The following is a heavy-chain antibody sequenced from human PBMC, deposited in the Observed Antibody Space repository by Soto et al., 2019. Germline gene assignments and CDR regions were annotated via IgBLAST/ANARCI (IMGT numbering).Heavy chain of an antibody. CDR3: ARLRYSRGYCSSTSCYVYYYGMDV. D-gene: IGHD2-2*01. J-gene: IGHJ6*02. V-gene: IGHV4-39*01. CDR1: GGSISSSSYY. Sequence: QLQLQESGPGLVKPSETLSLTCTVSGGSISSSSYYWGWIRQPPGKGLEWIGSIYYSGSTYYNPSLKSRVTISVDTSKNQFSLKLSSVTAADTAVYYCARLRYSRGYCSSTSCYVYYYGMDVWGQGTTVTVSS. CDR2: IYYSGST.